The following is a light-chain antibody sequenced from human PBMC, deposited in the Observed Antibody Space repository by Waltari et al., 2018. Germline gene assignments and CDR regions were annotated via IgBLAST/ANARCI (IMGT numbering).Light chain of an antibody. CDR2: EDN. J-gene: IGLJ3*02. V-gene: IGLV6-57*01. CDR1: SGSIASNY. Sequence: NFMLTQPHSVSESPGKTVTISCTRSSGSIASNYVQWYQQRPGSSPTAVIYEDNQRHSGVPDRFSGSIDSSSNSASLTISGLKTEDEADYYCQSYDNRNHWVFGGGTKLTVL. CDR3: QSYDNRNHWV.